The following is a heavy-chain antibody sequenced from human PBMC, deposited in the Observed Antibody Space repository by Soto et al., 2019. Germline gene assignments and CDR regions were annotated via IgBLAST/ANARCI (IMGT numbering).Heavy chain of an antibody. D-gene: IGHD5-12*01. CDR3: AKGGGYDPYFDY. J-gene: IGHJ4*02. CDR2: ISGSGGST. V-gene: IGHV3-23*01. Sequence: GGSLRLSCAASGFTFSSYAMSWVHQAPGKGLEWVSAISGSGGSTYYADSVKGRLTISRDNSKNTLYLQMNSLRAEDTAVYYCAKGGGYDPYFDYWGQGTLVTVSS. CDR1: GFTFSSYA.